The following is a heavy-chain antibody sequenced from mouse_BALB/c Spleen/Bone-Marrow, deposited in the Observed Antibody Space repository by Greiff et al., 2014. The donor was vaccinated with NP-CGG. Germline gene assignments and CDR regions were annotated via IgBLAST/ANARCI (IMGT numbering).Heavy chain of an antibody. CDR3: ARHKWAMGY. V-gene: IGHV1S56*01. J-gene: IGHJ4*01. Sequence: VQLQQSGPELVKPGASVRISCKASGYTFTSYYIHWVKQRPGQGLEWIGWIYPGNVNTKYNEKFKVKATLTADKSSSTAYMQLSSLTSEDSAVYFCARHKWAMGYWGQRTSVTVSS. CDR1: GYTFTSYY. D-gene: IGHD1-3*01. CDR2: IYPGNVNT.